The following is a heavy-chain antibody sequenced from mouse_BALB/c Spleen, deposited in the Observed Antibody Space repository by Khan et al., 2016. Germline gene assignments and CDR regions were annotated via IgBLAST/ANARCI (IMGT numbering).Heavy chain of an antibody. CDR2: IYPGVGDT. Sequence: QVQLKQPGAELVRPGSSVKISCKASGYAFSIYWMNWVKQRPGQGLEWIGQIYPGVGDTDYNGKFKDKATLTADKSSSTAFMQLSSLTSEDSAVYFCARSGYGYDYWGQGTTLSVSS. J-gene: IGHJ2*01. CDR1: GYAFSIYW. V-gene: IGHV1-80*01. D-gene: IGHD2-2*01. CDR3: ARSGYGYDY.